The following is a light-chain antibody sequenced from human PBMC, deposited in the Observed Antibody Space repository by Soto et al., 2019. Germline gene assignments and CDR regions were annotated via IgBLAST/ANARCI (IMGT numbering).Light chain of an antibody. CDR2: GAS. CDR3: QQYGSSDRT. Sequence: EIVLTQSPGTLSLSPGERATLSCRASQSVSSSYLAWYQQKPGQAPRLLIYGASSRATGIPDRFSGSGSGTDFTLTISRLEPEDFAVYYCQQYGSSDRTFGHGTKVDIK. J-gene: IGKJ1*01. CDR1: QSVSSSY. V-gene: IGKV3-20*01.